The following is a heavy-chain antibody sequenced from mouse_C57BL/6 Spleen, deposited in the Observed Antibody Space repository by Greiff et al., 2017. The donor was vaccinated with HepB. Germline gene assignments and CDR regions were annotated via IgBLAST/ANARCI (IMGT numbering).Heavy chain of an antibody. CDR1: GYTFTSYW. J-gene: IGHJ3*01. CDR3: ARGTGAWFAY. D-gene: IGHD4-1*01. V-gene: IGHV1-52*01. Sequence: QVQLQQSGAELVRPGSSVKLSCKASGYTFTSYWMHWVKQRPIQGLEWIGNIDPSDSETHYNQKFKDKATLTVDKSSSTDYMQLSSLTSEDSAVYYCARGTGAWFAYWGQGTLVTVSA. CDR2: IDPSDSET.